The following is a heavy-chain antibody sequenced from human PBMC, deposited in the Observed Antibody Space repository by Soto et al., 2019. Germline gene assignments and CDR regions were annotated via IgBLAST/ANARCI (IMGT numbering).Heavy chain of an antibody. J-gene: IGHJ1*01. Sequence: QVQLVESGGGVVQPGRSLRLSCAASGFTLSNFAMHWVRQAPGKGLEWVAVVSCGGTDTYYADSGKGRITISRDNSKNTVYLQLNRPRTEDTAVYYWARDPGHDSNEYYTFHDWGQGTLVTVSS. D-gene: IGHD3-22*01. CDR1: GFTLSNFA. V-gene: IGHV3-30-3*01. CDR3: ARDPGHDSNEYYTFHD. CDR2: VSCGGTDT.